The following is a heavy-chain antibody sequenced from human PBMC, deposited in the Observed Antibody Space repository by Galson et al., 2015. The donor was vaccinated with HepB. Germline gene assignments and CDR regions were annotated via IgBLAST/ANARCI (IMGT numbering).Heavy chain of an antibody. V-gene: IGHV3-11*06. Sequence: SLRLSCAASGFTFSDYYMSWIRQAPGKGLEWVSYISSSSSYTNYADSVKGRFTISRDNAKNSLYLQMNSLRAEDTAVYYCAREFNRGGYDTHEYYYYYYMDVWGKGTTVTVSS. D-gene: IGHD3-3*01. CDR2: ISSSSSYT. CDR3: AREFNRGGYDTHEYYYYYYMDV. CDR1: GFTFSDYY. J-gene: IGHJ6*03.